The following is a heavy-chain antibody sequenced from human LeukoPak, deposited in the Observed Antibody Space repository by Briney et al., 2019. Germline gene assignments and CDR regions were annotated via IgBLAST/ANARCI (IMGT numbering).Heavy chain of an antibody. Sequence: SGPALVKATQTLTLTFTFSWFSLTTIQVCVSWIRQPPGKALEWLARIDWDDDRYYSTSLKTRLTISRDTSKNQVVLIMTNMDPVDTATYYCARIFGSRYYFDTWGQGTLVTVSS. CDR2: IDWDDDR. CDR1: WFSLTTIQVC. D-gene: IGHD3-3*01. V-gene: IGHV2-70*11. J-gene: IGHJ4*02. CDR3: ARIFGSRYYFDT.